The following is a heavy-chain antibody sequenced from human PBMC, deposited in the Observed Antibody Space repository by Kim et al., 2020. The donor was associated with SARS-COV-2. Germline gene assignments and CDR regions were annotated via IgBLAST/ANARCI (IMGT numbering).Heavy chain of an antibody. CDR3: TRGHDSSGYYTTEIAY. Sequence: GGSLRLSCTASGFTFGDYAMSWVRQAPGKGLEWVGFIRSKAYGGTTEYAASVKGRFTISRDDSKSIAYLQMNSLKTEDTAVYYCTRGHDSSGYYTTEIAYWGQGTLVTVSS. J-gene: IGHJ4*02. V-gene: IGHV3-49*04. CDR2: IRSKAYGGTT. CDR1: GFTFGDYA. D-gene: IGHD3-22*01.